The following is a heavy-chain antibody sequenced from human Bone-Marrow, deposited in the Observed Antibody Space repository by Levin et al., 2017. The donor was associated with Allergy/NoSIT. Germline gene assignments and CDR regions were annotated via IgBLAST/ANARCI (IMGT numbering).Heavy chain of an antibody. CDR3: ARSSSSHRDYFDC. J-gene: IGHJ4*02. D-gene: IGHD6-6*01. Sequence: GGSLRLSCAASGFTFSTYTMHWVRQAPGKGLEWVAVISYDGSDKYYADSVKGRFTISRDNSKNTLDLQMNSLRTEDTAVYYCARSSSSHRDYFDCWGQGTLVTVSS. CDR1: GFTFSTYT. CDR2: ISYDGSDK. V-gene: IGHV3-30-3*01.